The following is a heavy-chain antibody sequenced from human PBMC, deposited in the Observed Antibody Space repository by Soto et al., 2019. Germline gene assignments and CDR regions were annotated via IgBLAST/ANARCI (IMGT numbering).Heavy chain of an antibody. Sequence: PGGSLRLSCAASGFTVSSNYMSWVRQAPGKGLEWVSVIYSGGSTYYADSVKGRFTIARDNSKNTLYLQMNSLRAEDTAVYYCAKNPGYYYDSTGYHFYYWGQGTLVTVSS. D-gene: IGHD3-22*01. CDR2: IYSGGST. V-gene: IGHV3-53*01. J-gene: IGHJ4*02. CDR1: GFTVSSNY. CDR3: AKNPGYYYDSTGYHFYY.